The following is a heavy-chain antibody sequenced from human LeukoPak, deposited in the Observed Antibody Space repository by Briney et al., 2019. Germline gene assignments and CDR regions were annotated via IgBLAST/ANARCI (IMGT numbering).Heavy chain of an antibody. CDR1: GYTFTSYD. CDR3: ARKRGLYSGSYYAY. Sequence: ASVTVSFKASGYTFTSYDINWVRQAPGQGLEWMGWMNPNSGNTGYAQKFQGRVTMTRNTSISTAYMELSSLRSEDTAVYYCARKRGLYSGSYYAYWGQGTLVTVSS. V-gene: IGHV1-8*01. CDR2: MNPNSGNT. J-gene: IGHJ4*02. D-gene: IGHD1-26*01.